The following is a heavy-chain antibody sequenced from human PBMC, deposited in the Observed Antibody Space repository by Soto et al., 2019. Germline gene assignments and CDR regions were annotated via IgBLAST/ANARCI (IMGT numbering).Heavy chain of an antibody. J-gene: IGHJ4*02. Sequence: PSETLSLTCTVSGDSINNYYWSWIRQPPGKGLEWIAYVYHGGSTHYSPSLRSRVTISVDTSKNQFTLQLSSVAVADTAVYYCATSYGNAWYTYWGQGTQVTVSS. D-gene: IGHD6-13*01. CDR1: GDSINNYY. V-gene: IGHV4-59*01. CDR3: ATSYGNAWYTY. CDR2: VYHGGST.